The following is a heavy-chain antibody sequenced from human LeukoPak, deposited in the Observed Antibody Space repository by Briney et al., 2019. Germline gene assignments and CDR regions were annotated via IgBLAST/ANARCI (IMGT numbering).Heavy chain of an antibody. J-gene: IGHJ4*02. CDR2: ISSNGGST. V-gene: IGHV3-64*01. CDR1: GFTFSSYA. Sequence: PGGSLRLSCAASGFTFSSYAMHWVRQAPGKGLEYVSAISSNGGSTYYANPVKGRFTISRDNSKNTLYLQMGSLRAEDMAVYYCARRAAAGTLDYWGQGTLVTVSS. CDR3: ARRAAAGTLDY. D-gene: IGHD6-13*01.